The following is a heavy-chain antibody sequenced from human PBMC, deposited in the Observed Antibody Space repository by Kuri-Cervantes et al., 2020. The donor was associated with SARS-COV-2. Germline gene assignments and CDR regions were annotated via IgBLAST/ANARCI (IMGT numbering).Heavy chain of an antibody. Sequence: SQTLSLTCAVYGGSFSGYYWSWIRQPPGKGLEWIGEINHSGSTNYNPSLKSRVTISVDTSKNQFSLKLSSVTAADTAVYYCARGARDYYNWFDPWGQGTLVTVSS. J-gene: IGHJ5*02. CDR1: GGSFSGYY. CDR2: INHSGST. D-gene: IGHD2/OR15-2a*01. CDR3: ARGARDYYNWFDP. V-gene: IGHV4-34*01.